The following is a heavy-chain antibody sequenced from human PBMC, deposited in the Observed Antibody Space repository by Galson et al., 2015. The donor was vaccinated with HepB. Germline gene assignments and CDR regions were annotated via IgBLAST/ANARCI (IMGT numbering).Heavy chain of an antibody. CDR3: ARSGYSSGWYPWYFDL. V-gene: IGHV2-70*04. CDR1: GFSLSTTEMR. D-gene: IGHD6-19*01. Sequence: PALVIPTQTLTLTCTFSGFSLSTTEMRVSWICQPPGKALEWLARIDWDDDKFYSTSLKTRLTISKDTSKNQVVLTMTNMDPVDTATYYCARSGYSSGWYPWYFDLWGRGTLVTVSS. CDR2: IDWDDDK. J-gene: IGHJ2*01.